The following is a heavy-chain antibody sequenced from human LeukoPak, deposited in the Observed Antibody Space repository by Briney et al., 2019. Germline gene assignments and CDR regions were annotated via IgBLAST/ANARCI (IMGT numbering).Heavy chain of an antibody. J-gene: IGHJ4*02. V-gene: IGHV3-23*01. CDR1: GFTFSTYV. CDR3: AKGGPYGGTSQGGFDS. D-gene: IGHD4-23*01. Sequence: GGSLRLSCAASGFTFSTYVMTWVRQAPGRGLEWVSGISYSGTSTYYADSVKGRFTISRDNSQNTLCLQMNNVRAEDTAVYYCAKGGPYGGTSQGGFDSWGQGTLVSVSS. CDR2: ISYSGTST.